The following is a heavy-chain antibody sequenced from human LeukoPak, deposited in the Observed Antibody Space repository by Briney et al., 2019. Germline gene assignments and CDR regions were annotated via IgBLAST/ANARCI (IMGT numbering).Heavy chain of an antibody. CDR3: ANSGYSSGWYEYYFDY. CDR2: ISGSGGST. V-gene: IGHV3-23*01. CDR1: GFTFSSYA. D-gene: IGHD6-19*01. Sequence: GGSLRLSCAASGFTFSSYAMSWVRQAPGKGLEWVSAISGSGGSTYYADSVEGRFTISRDNSKNTLYLQMNSLRAEDTAVYYCANSGYSSGWYEYYFDYWGQGTLVTVSS. J-gene: IGHJ4*02.